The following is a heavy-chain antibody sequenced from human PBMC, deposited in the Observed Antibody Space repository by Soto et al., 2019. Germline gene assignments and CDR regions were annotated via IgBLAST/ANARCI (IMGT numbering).Heavy chain of an antibody. CDR1: GGSFSGYY. CDR2: INHSGST. Sequence: QVQLQQWGAGLLKPSETLSLTCAVYGGSFSGYYWSWIRQPPGKGLEWIGEINHSGSTNYNPSHTSRVTISVDTSKNQFSLKLSSVTAADTAVYYCARGRKRDYWGQGTLVTVSS. J-gene: IGHJ4*02. CDR3: ARGRKRDY. V-gene: IGHV4-34*01.